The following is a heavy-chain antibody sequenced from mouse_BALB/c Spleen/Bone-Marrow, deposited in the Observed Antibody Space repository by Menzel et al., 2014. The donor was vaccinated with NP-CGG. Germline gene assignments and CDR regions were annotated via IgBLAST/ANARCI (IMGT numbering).Heavy chain of an antibody. CDR3: AGSGNVRNAMDY. CDR2: ISTYYGDT. Sequence: QVQLQQSGAELARPGVSVKISCKGSGYTFTNNAIHWVKQSRAKSLEWIGIISTYYGDTTYNQKFKGKATMTVDKSSSTAYLKLARLTSEDSAIYYCAGSGNVRNAMDYWGQGTSVTVSS. CDR1: GYTFTNNA. J-gene: IGHJ4*01. V-gene: IGHV1S137*01. D-gene: IGHD1-1*01.